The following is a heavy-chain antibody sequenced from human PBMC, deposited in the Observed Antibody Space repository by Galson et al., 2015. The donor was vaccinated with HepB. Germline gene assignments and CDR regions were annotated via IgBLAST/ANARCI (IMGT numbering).Heavy chain of an antibody. D-gene: IGHD1-1*01. CDR2: IKQDGSEK. V-gene: IGHV3-7*03. J-gene: IGHJ3*02. CDR1: GFTFSNYW. Sequence: LRLSCAASGFTFSNYWMSWARQAPGKGLEWVANIKQDGSEKNYVDSVRGRFTISRDNAKKSLYLQTNSLRAEDTAVYYCAREATIGTTDGLDIWGQGTMVTVSS. CDR3: AREATIGTTDGLDI.